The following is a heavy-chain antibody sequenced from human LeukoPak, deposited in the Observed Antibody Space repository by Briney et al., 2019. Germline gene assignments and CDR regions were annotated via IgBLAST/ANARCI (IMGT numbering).Heavy chain of an antibody. Sequence: GGSLRLSCAASGFIFSDYYMTWIRQAPGKGLEWISHIVSSGSTIYYADSMKGRFTISRDNTKKSLYLEMNSLRAEHTAVYYCERALWLGEGFFDYWGQGTPVPVSS. D-gene: IGHD3-10*01. CDR1: GFIFSDYY. J-gene: IGHJ4*02. V-gene: IGHV3-11*04. CDR3: ERALWLGEGFFDY. CDR2: IVSSGSTI.